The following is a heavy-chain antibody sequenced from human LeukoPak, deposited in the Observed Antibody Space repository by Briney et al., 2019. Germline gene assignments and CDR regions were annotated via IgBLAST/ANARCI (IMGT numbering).Heavy chain of an antibody. D-gene: IGHD6-6*01. CDR2: ISSSGSTI. Sequence: GGPLRLSCAASGFTFSDYYMSWIRQAPGKGLEWVSYISSSGSTIYYADSVKGRFTISRDNAKNSLYLQMNSLRAEDTAVYYCARGDSSSSGVAFDIWGQGTMVTVSS. V-gene: IGHV3-11*04. CDR3: ARGDSSSSGVAFDI. J-gene: IGHJ3*02. CDR1: GFTFSDYY.